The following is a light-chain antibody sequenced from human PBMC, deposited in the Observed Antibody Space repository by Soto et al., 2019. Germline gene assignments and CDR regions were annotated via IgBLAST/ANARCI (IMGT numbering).Light chain of an antibody. J-gene: IGLJ1*01. CDR2: GVT. CDR1: SSDIGGYNY. CDR3: SSFASSSTLV. Sequence: QSVLTQPASVSESPGQSITISCAGTSSDIGGYNYVSWYQQHPDKAPKLMIYGVTNRPSGVSDRFSGSKSGNTASLSISGLQAEDEADYYCSSFASSSTLVFGTGTKVTVL. V-gene: IGLV2-14*01.